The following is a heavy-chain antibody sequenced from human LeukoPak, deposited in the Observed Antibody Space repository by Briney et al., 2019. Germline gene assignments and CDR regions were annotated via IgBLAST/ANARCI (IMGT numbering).Heavy chain of an antibody. V-gene: IGHV3-21*01. Sequence: GGSLRLSCAASGFTFSSYSMNWVRQAPGKGLEWVSSISSSSSYIYYADSVKGRFTISRDNAKNSLYLQMNSLRAEDTAVYYCAKDRRFGELSLGAFDIWGQGTMVTVSS. CDR2: ISSSSSYI. D-gene: IGHD3-10*01. CDR1: GFTFSSYS. J-gene: IGHJ3*02. CDR3: AKDRRFGELSLGAFDI.